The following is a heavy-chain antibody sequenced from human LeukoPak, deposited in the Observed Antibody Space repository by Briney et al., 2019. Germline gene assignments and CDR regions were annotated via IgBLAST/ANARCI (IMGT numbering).Heavy chain of an antibody. CDR1: GGSISIYY. J-gene: IGHJ4*02. V-gene: IGHV4-4*07. CDR2: INTSGST. CDR3: ARGRYFDY. Sequence: SETLSLTCTVSGGSISIYYWSWIRQPAGKGLEWIGRINTSGSTKYNPSLKSRVTMSVDTSKNQFSLKLKLNSVTAADTAVYYCARGRYFDYWGQGTLVTVSS.